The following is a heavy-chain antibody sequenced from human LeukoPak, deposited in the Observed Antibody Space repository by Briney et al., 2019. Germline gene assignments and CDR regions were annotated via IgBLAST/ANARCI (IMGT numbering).Heavy chain of an antibody. Sequence: KPSETLSLTCNVSGDSITSGGFYWAWIRQSPGKGLEWIGNVYYSGSTQYNPSLRGRVSISMDMTKNQFSLNLNSVSVTDTAIYYCARRDYAAWFDPWGQGTLVTVFS. J-gene: IGHJ5*02. V-gene: IGHV4-39*01. CDR3: ARRDYAAWFDP. CDR1: GDSITSGGFY. CDR2: VYYSGST. D-gene: IGHD4/OR15-4a*01.